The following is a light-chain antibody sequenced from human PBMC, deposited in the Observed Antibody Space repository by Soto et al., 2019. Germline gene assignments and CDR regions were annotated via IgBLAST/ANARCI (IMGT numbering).Light chain of an antibody. Sequence: DVQMTQSPSTLSASIGDRVTITCRASQNMDQWLAWFQQRPGKAPKVLIYKASTLQTGVPSSFSASGYATEFTLTISSLQPDDFATYYFQHYDGNSLWTFGQGTNVEI. CDR1: QNMDQW. CDR3: QHYDGNSLWT. V-gene: IGKV1-5*03. CDR2: KAS. J-gene: IGKJ1*01.